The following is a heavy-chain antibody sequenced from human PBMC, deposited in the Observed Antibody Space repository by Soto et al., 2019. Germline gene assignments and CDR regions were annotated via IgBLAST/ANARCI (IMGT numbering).Heavy chain of an antibody. Sequence: QVQPVQSGAEVKKPRFSVKVSCKASGGSFSSHAIRWVRQAPGHVLEWMGGIIPIFGTANYAQKFQGRVTTIADESTSTTYMELSSLRSEDTAVYYCAGDLGHLAPDAFDIWGRGTMVTVSS. CDR1: GGSFSSHA. D-gene: IGHD5-12*01. V-gene: IGHV1-69*12. CDR3: AGDLGHLAPDAFDI. CDR2: IIPIFGTA. J-gene: IGHJ3*02.